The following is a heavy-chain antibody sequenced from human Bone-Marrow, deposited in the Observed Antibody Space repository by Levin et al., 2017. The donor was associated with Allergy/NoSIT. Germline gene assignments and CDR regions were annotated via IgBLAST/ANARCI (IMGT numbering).Heavy chain of an antibody. V-gene: IGHV4-34*01. D-gene: IGHD3-10*01. CDR2: ITHRGNA. CDR1: GGSLSGHY. J-gene: IGHJ5*02. CDR3: ARGAGVGDPWFDP. Sequence: SSETLSLTCAVYGGSLSGHYWNWIRQPPGKGLEWIGGITHRGNAYYHTSLKSRFIISVDTSKSQISLKLTSVTAADTAVYYCARGAGVGDPWFDPWGQGTLVTVSS.